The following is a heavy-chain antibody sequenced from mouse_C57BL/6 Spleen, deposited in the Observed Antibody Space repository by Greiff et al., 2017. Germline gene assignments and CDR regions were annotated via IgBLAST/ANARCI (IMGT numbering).Heavy chain of an antibody. CDR1: GYTFTSYW. Sequence: QVQLQQSGAELVRPGTSVKLSCKASGYTFTSYWMHWVKQRPGQGLEWIGVIDPSDSYTNYNQKFKGKATLTVDTSSSTAYMQLSSLTSEDSAVYYCARKSLTTVVAGGVGFADWGQGTLVTVAA. V-gene: IGHV1-59*01. J-gene: IGHJ3*01. CDR3: ARKSLTTVVAGGVGFAD. D-gene: IGHD1-1*01. CDR2: IDPSDSYT.